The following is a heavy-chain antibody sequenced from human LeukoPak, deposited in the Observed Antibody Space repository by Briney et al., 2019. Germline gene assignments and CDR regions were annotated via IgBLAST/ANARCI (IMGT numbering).Heavy chain of an antibody. D-gene: IGHD1-26*01. V-gene: IGHV1-3*01. J-gene: IGHJ4*02. Sequence: GASVKVSCKASGYTFTSYAMHWVRQAPGQRLEWMGWINAGNGNTKYSQKFQGRVTITRDTSASTAYMELSSLRSEDTAVYYCARDPFVGATPYFDYWGQGTLVTVSS. CDR3: ARDPFVGATPYFDY. CDR1: GYTFTSYA. CDR2: INAGNGNT.